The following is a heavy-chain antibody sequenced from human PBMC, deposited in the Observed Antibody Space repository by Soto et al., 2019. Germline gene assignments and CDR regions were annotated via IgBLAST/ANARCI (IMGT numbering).Heavy chain of an antibody. CDR2: FRTGGDDATT. CDR1: GFTFSSYS. CDR3: ASARHIGP. J-gene: IGHJ5*02. D-gene: IGHD2-21*01. V-gene: IGHV3-23*01. Sequence: GGSLRLSCAASGFTFSSYSMSWVRQAPGKGLEWVSGFRTGGDDATTYYADSVKGRFTISRDNAENSLYLQMNSLRAEDTAVYYCASARHIGPWGQGTLVTVSS.